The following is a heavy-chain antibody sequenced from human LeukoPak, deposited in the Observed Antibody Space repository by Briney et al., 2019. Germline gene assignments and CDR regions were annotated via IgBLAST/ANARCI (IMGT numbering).Heavy chain of an antibody. V-gene: IGHV3-7*01. D-gene: IGHD1-14*01. CDR2: INQGGSDK. Sequence: GGSLRLSCAASGFTFIGHWMSWVRQAPGKGLEWVANINQGGSDKYYVDSVKGRFTISRDNANNLLYQQMNSLRGEDTAVYYCTRDRSRAEDDWGQGTLVTVSS. CDR3: TRDRSRAEDD. J-gene: IGHJ4*02. CDR1: GFTFIGHW.